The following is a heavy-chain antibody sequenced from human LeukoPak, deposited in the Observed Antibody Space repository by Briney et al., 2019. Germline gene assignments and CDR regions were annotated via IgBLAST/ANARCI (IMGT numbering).Heavy chain of an antibody. CDR3: ARAQIVVVPGAIERGNFDY. J-gene: IGHJ4*02. CDR2: ISPDGSER. CDR1: GFTLRSHW. V-gene: IGHV3-7*05. Sequence: GGSLRLSCAASGFTLRSHWMYWVRQAPGKGLEWVANISPDGSERFYVDSVKGRFTVSRDNARNSLYLQMDSLRDEDTAVYYCARAQIVVVPGAIERGNFDYWGQGTLVTVSS. D-gene: IGHD2-2*02.